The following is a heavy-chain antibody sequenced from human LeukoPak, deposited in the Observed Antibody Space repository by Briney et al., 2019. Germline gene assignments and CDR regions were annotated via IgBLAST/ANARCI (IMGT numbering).Heavy chain of an antibody. D-gene: IGHD3-22*01. CDR2: ISSSSRTI. J-gene: IGHJ4*02. CDR1: GFIFSSYS. V-gene: IGHV3-48*01. Sequence: GGSLRLSCATSGFIFSSYSMNWVRQAPGKGLEWVSYISSSSRTIYYADSAKGRFTISRDNAKNSLYLQMNSLRAEDTALYYCARDRDYDSSGTSDYWGQGTLVTVSS. CDR3: ARDRDYDSSGTSDY.